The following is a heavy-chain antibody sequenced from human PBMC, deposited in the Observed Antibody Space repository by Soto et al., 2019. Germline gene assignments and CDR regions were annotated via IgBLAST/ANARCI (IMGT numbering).Heavy chain of an antibody. Sequence: GGSLRLSCAASGFTFSSYGMHWVRQAPGKGLEWVAVIWYDGSNKYYADSVKGRFTISRDNSKNTLYLQMNSLRAEDTAVYYCARDDGGIAVAGYCIDYWAQGTLVPVSS. V-gene: IGHV3-33*01. CDR3: ARDDGGIAVAGYCIDY. D-gene: IGHD6-19*01. CDR1: GFTFSSYG. CDR2: IWYDGSNK. J-gene: IGHJ4*02.